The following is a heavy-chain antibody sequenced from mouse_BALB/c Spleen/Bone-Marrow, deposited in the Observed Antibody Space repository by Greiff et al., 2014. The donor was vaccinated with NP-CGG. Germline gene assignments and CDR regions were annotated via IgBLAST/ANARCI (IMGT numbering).Heavy chain of an antibody. V-gene: IGHV1S81*02. CDR3: TRSGYYGYGWYFDV. CDR1: GYTFTNYF. CDR2: INPSNDTP. D-gene: IGHD1-2*01. J-gene: IGHJ1*01. Sequence: QVQLKESGAELVKPGASVKLSCRVSGYTFTNYFVYWVKQRPGQGLEWIGEINPSNDTPNFNEKFKSKATLTVDKSSSTAYMQLSSLTSEDSAVYYCTRSGYYGYGWYFDVWGAGTTVTVS.